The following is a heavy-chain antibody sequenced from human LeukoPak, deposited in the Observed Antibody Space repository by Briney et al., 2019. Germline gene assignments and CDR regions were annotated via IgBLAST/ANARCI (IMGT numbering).Heavy chain of an antibody. CDR1: GYTFTSYD. CDR2: MNPNSGNT. CDR3: AKVYSGYGKTDY. Sequence: GSVKVSCKASGYTFTSYDINWVRQATGQGLEWMGWMNPNSGNTGYAQKFQGRVTMTRNTSISTAYMELSRLRSDDTAVYYCAKVYSGYGKTDYWGQGTLVTVSS. J-gene: IGHJ4*02. D-gene: IGHD5-12*01. V-gene: IGHV1-8*01.